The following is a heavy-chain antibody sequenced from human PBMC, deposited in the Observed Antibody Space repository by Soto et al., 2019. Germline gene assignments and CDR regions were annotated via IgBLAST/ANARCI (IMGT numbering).Heavy chain of an antibody. CDR3: ARERHGYSYGSCGMDV. CDR1: GFTFSSYG. CDR2: IWYDGSNK. Sequence: GGSLRLSCAAPGFTFSSYGMHWVRQAPGKGLEWVAVIWYDGSNKYYADSVKGRFTISRDNSKNTLYLQMNSLRAEDTAVYYCARERHGYSYGSCGMDVWGQGTTVTVSS. J-gene: IGHJ6*02. D-gene: IGHD5-18*01. V-gene: IGHV3-33*01.